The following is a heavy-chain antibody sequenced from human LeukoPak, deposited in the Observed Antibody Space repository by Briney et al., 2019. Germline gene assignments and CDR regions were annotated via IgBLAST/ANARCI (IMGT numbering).Heavy chain of an antibody. CDR1: GFTFGDYA. D-gene: IGHD3-10*01. CDR3: AKSMVRGVMGYYYGMDV. Sequence: GGSLRLSCTASGFTFGDYAMSWFRQAPGKGLEWVSAISGSGGSTYYADSVKGRFTISRDNSKNTLYLQMNSLRAEDTAVYYCAKSMVRGVMGYYYGMDVWGQGTTVTVSS. V-gene: IGHV3-23*01. J-gene: IGHJ6*02. CDR2: ISGSGGST.